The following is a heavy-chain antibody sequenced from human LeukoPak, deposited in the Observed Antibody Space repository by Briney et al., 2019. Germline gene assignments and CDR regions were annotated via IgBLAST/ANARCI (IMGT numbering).Heavy chain of an antibody. D-gene: IGHD5-12*01. CDR1: GGTFSSYA. CDR3: ASSSPANSGYEAGDY. CDR2: IIPIFGTA. V-gene: IGHV1-69*13. Sequence: SVKVSCKASGGTFSSYAISWVRQAPGQGLEWMGGIIPIFGTANYAQKFQGRVTITADESTSTAYMELSSLRSEDTAVYYCASSSPANSGYEAGDYWGQGTLVTVSS. J-gene: IGHJ4*02.